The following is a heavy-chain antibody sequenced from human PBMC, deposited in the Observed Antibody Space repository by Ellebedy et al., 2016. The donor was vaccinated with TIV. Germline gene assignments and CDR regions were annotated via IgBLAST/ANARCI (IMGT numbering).Heavy chain of an antibody. CDR3: ARDPADY. Sequence: GGSLRLSCVASGFTFSTSYMTWVRQTPGKGLEWVSIMSPDGSHKNYVDSLRGRFTISRDNAKNSLYLQINSLRVDDTAVYFCARDPADYWGQGTLVTVSS. J-gene: IGHJ4*02. CDR1: GFTFSTSY. V-gene: IGHV3-7*01. CDR2: MSPDGSHK.